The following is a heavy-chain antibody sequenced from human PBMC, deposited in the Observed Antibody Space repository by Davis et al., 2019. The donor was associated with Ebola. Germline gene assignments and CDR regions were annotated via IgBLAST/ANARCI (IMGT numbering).Heavy chain of an antibody. J-gene: IGHJ4*02. V-gene: IGHV3-23*01. CDR2: ISGSGGST. CDR1: GFTFSSYA. Sequence: GESLKISCAASGFTFSSYAMSWVRQAPGKRLEWVSAISGSGGSTYYADSVKGRFTISRDNSKNTLYLQMNSLRAEDTAVYYCAKEEYYYGSGSYQYYFDYWGQGTLVTVSS. D-gene: IGHD3-10*01. CDR3: AKEEYYYGSGSYQYYFDY.